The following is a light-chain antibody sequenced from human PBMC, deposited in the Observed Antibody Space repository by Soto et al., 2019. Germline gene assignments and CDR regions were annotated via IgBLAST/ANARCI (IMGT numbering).Light chain of an antibody. CDR1: LSINNY. Sequence: EIVLTQSPATLSFSPGERATLSCRASLSINNYLAWYQQKPGQAPRLLIYDASNRASGIPAGFSGRGSGTDFTLTISSLEPEDFAVYYCQQRSTWPWTFGQGTKVDIK. J-gene: IGKJ1*01. V-gene: IGKV3-11*01. CDR3: QQRSTWPWT. CDR2: DAS.